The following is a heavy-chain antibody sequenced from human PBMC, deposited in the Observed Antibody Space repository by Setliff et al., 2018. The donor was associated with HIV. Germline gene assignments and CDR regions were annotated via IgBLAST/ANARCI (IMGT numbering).Heavy chain of an antibody. CDR3: TRPQYIYENGGSDY. V-gene: IGHV3-73*01. Sequence: PGGSLRISCAAAGFTFSGSPIHWVRQASGKGLEWLGRIKDRTDNYATAYAASVKGRFTIFRDDSANTAYLQINSLEIEDTAVYYCTRPQYIYENGGSDYWGQGTLVTVSS. CDR1: GFTFSGSP. J-gene: IGHJ4*02. D-gene: IGHD3-22*01. CDR2: IKDRTDNYAT.